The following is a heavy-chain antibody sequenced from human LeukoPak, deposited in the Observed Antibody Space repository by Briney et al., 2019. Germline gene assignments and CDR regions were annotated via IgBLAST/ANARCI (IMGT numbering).Heavy chain of an antibody. D-gene: IGHD2-2*02. CDR3: AREVDSVVPAAIATWFDP. Sequence: ASVKVSCKASGATFTSYAIRWGREAPGQGLEWMGRIIPIFGIANYAQKFQGRVTITADKSTSTAYMELSSLRSEDTAVYYCAREVDSVVPAAIATWFDPWGQGTLVTVSS. V-gene: IGHV1-69*04. CDR2: IIPIFGIA. J-gene: IGHJ5*02. CDR1: GATFTSYA.